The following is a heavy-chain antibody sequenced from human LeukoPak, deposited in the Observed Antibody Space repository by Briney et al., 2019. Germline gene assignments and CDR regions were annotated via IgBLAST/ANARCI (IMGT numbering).Heavy chain of an antibody. Sequence: SETLSLTCSVSGGSIREYYWSWIRQPPGKGLEWIGHIFYSGSTNYNPSLRSRVTISVDTSKKQFSLKLSSMTAADTAVYYCASRRYYGFWSGYVDWGQGTLVTVSS. CDR2: IFYSGST. CDR1: GGSIREYY. D-gene: IGHD3-3*01. J-gene: IGHJ4*02. V-gene: IGHV4-59*08. CDR3: ASRRYYGFWSGYVD.